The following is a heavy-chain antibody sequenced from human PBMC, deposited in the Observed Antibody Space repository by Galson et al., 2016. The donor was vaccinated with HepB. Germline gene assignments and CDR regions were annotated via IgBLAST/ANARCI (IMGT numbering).Heavy chain of an antibody. CDR1: GCTCSSHT. CDR3: ARSQSHISGIAEYYFNF. J-gene: IGHJ4*02. D-gene: IGHD1-20*01. V-gene: IGHV3-23*01. CDR2: ISGGGGCS. Sequence: SLRLACAASGCTCSSHTMPWVRQAPGKGLDWVSRISGGGGCSNSAHTVQGRFTISRDKSKDTLYLQMNSLRPEETALYFRARSQSHISGIAEYYFNFWGQGTLVTVS.